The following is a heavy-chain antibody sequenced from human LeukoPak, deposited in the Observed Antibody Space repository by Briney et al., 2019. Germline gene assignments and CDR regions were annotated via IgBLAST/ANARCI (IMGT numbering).Heavy chain of an antibody. Sequence: PGRSLRLSCAASGFTFSSYAMHWVRQAPGKGLEWVAVISYDGSNKYYADSVKGRFTISRDNSKNTLYLQMNSLRAEDTAVYYCARDGLLLWFGEWTKTFDYWGQGTLVTVSS. CDR2: ISYDGSNK. J-gene: IGHJ4*02. CDR3: ARDGLLLWFGEWTKTFDY. CDR1: GFTFSSYA. V-gene: IGHV3-30*04. D-gene: IGHD3-10*01.